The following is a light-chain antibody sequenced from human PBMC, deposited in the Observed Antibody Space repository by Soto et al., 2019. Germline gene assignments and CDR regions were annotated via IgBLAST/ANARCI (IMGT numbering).Light chain of an antibody. J-gene: IGLJ3*02. CDR2: EVS. V-gene: IGLV2-23*02. CDR1: SSDVGSYNL. Sequence: QSALTQPASVSGSPGQSITISCTGTSSDVGSYNLVSWYQQHPGKAPKLMIYEVSKRPAGVSNRFSGYKSGNTASLTISGLQAEDEADYYCCSYAGSSTEVFGGGTKVTVL. CDR3: CSYAGSSTEV.